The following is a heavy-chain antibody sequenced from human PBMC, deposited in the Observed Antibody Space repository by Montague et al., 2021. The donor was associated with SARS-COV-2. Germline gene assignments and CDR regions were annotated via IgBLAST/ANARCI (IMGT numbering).Heavy chain of an antibody. Sequence: SETLSLTCAVSGGPITSYYWNWIRQPPGKGLEYIGYIYHSGSTNYNPSLKSRVSISVDTSKNQFSLKLSSVTAADMAVYYCASPGGYCTGGSCYYVYWGQGALVTVSS. CDR2: IYHSGST. CDR3: ASPGGYCTGGSCYYVY. V-gene: IGHV4-59*01. CDR1: GGPITSYY. D-gene: IGHD2-15*01. J-gene: IGHJ4*02.